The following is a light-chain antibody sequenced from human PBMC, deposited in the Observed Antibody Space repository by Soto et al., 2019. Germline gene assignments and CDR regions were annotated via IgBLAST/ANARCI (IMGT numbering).Light chain of an antibody. CDR1: QSISSC. J-gene: IGKJ3*01. V-gene: IGKV1-5*03. Sequence: DIQMTQSPSTLSASVGDRVTITCRASQSISSCLAWYQQKPGKAPKLLIYKTFSLEIGAPSRVSGSGSATDITLTISSLQAYDFATEDCDDYNSYPFTFGPGPKVDV. CDR3: DDYNSYPFT. CDR2: KTF.